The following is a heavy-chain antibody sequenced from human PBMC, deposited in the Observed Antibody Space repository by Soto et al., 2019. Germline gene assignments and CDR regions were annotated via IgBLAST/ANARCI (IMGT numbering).Heavy chain of an antibody. V-gene: IGHV1-69*13. J-gene: IGHJ6*02. D-gene: IGHD3-10*01. Sequence: SVKVSCKASGGTFSSYAISWVRQAPGQGLEWMGGIIPIFGTANYAQKFQGRVTITADESTSTAYMELSSLRSEDTAVYYCARLDGRGGVYYYYYGMDVWGQGTTVTVSS. CDR2: IIPIFGTA. CDR1: GGTFSSYA. CDR3: ARLDGRGGVYYYYYGMDV.